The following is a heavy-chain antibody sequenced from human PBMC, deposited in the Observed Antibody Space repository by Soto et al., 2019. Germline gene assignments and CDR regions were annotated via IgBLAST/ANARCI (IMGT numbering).Heavy chain of an antibody. Sequence: QVQLQESGPGLVKPSQTLSLTCTVSGGSISSGDYYWSWIRQPPGKGLEWIGYIYYSGSTCYNPSLKSRVTISVDTSKNQFSLKLSSVTAADTAVYYCARDHGYSYGALDYWGQGTLVTVSS. CDR1: GGSISSGDYY. CDR2: IYYSGST. D-gene: IGHD5-18*01. J-gene: IGHJ4*02. V-gene: IGHV4-30-4*01. CDR3: ARDHGYSYGALDY.